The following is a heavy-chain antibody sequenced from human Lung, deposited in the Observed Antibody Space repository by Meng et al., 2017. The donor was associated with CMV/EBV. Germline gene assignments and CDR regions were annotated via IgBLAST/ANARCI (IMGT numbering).Heavy chain of an antibody. CDR2: IDPNTGNP. CDR3: ARDSPLDGYSLLDY. V-gene: IGHV7-4-1*02. J-gene: IGHJ4*02. D-gene: IGHD5-24*01. Sequence: QVQLRLPGSELKLTVASVTVSCRPSGYTFTSSAINWLRQAPVQGHGWMGLIDPNTGNPTSDHGFTVRFVFSLDTSVSTAYLQINSLRADDTAVYYCARDSPLDGYSLLDYWGQGTLVTVSS. CDR1: GYTFTSSA.